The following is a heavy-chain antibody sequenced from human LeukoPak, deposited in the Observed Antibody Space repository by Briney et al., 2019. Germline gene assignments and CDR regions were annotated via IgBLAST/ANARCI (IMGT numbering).Heavy chain of an antibody. CDR2: INPNSGGT. Sequence: GASVKVSCKTSGYTFTGYYMHWVRQAPGHGLEWMGWINPNSGGTNYPQKFQGRVTMTRDTSISTAYMELSRLRSDDTAVYYCAKGAHPHMDVWGQGTTVTVSS. D-gene: IGHD4/OR15-4a*01. V-gene: IGHV1-2*02. CDR1: GYTFTGYY. CDR3: AKGAHPHMDV. J-gene: IGHJ6*01.